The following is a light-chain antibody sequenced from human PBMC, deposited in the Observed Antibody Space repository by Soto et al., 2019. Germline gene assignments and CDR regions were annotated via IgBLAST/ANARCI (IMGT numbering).Light chain of an antibody. J-gene: IGLJ2*01. CDR1: SSNIGAGYD. CDR2: GNS. CDR3: QSYDSRLSGVV. V-gene: IGLV1-40*01. Sequence: QAVGTQPPSLSGAPGQRVTISCTGSSSNIGAGYDVHWYQQLPGTAPKLLIYGNSNRPSGVPDRFSGSKSGTSASLAITGLQDEDEADYYCQSYDSRLSGVVFGGGTKLTVL.